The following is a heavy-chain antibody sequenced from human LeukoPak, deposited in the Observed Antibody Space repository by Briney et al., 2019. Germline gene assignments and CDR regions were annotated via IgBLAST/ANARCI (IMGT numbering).Heavy chain of an antibody. CDR3: ARERDTMIVVVTRAFDI. D-gene: IGHD3-22*01. V-gene: IGHV3-20*04. Sequence: GGSLRLSCAASGFTFDDYGMSWVRQAPGKGLEWVSGINWNGGSTGYADSVKGRFTISRDNAKNSLYLQMNSLRAEDTALYYCARERDTMIVVVTRAFDIWGQGIMVTVSS. CDR1: GFTFDDYG. J-gene: IGHJ3*02. CDR2: INWNGGST.